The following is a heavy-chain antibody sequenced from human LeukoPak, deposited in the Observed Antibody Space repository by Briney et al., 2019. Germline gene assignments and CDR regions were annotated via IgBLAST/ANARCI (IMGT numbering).Heavy chain of an antibody. CDR3: ARAGGIPKHYYMDV. V-gene: IGHV4-61*02. D-gene: IGHD2-21*01. CDR2: IYTSGST. Sequence: SQTLSLTCTVSGGSLSSGSSYWSWLRQPAGKGLEWIGRIYTSGSTHYNPSLKSRVTISVDTSKNQFSLKLSSVTAADTAVYYCARAGGIPKHYYMDVWGKGTTVTISS. CDR1: GGSLSSGSSY. J-gene: IGHJ6*03.